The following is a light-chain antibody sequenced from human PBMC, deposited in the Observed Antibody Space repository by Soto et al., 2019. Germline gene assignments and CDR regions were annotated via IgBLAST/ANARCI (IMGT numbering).Light chain of an antibody. V-gene: IGKV1-5*01. Sequence: DIQMTQSPSTLSPSVGDRVTITCRASRSISDWLAWYQQKPGKAPKLLIFDASSLKSGVPSRFSGSGSGTEFTLTISGLQPHDVATYYCLQYSSHSWTFGQGTKVEIK. CDR2: DAS. J-gene: IGKJ1*01. CDR1: RSISDW. CDR3: LQYSSHSWT.